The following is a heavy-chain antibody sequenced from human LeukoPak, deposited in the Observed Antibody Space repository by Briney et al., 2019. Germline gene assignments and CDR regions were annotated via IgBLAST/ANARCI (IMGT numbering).Heavy chain of an antibody. D-gene: IGHD5-24*01. CDR1: GFTFSSYG. J-gene: IGHJ4*02. V-gene: IGHV3-23*01. CDR2: ISGSGGST. Sequence: RGSLRLSCAASGFTFSSYGMHWVRQAPGKGLEWVSAISGSGGSTYYADSVKGRFTISRDNSKNTLYLQMNSLRAEDTAVYYCAKAGYNFGSYFIWGQGTLVTVSS. CDR3: AKAGYNFGSYFI.